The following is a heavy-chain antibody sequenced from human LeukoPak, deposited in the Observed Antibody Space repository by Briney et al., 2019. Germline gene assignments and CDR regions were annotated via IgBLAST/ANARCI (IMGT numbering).Heavy chain of an antibody. CDR3: ARDWGSSGGLGVGY. CDR1: GGSISSYY. CDR2: IYYSGST. D-gene: IGHD6-19*01. J-gene: IGHJ4*02. V-gene: IGHV4-59*01. Sequence: SETLSLTCTVSGGSISSYYWSWIGHSPGKGLERIGYIYYSGSTNYNPSLKSRVTISVDTSKNQFSLKLSSVTAADTAVYYCARDWGSSGGLGVGYWGQGTLVTVSS.